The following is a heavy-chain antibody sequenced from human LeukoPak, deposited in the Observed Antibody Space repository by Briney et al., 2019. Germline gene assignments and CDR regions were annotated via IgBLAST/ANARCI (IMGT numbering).Heavy chain of an antibody. V-gene: IGHV1-24*01. CDR1: GYGLRILS. CDR2: IDPQDGQA. Sequence: SSVKVSCKISGYGLRILSIHWVRQAPGGGLQWVGGIDPQDGQAIYAQPFHGRATISEDTFSDTAYLELNSLRSEDTALYYCATHLDRSYYYFDFWGQGTLVIVSS. J-gene: IGHJ4*02. D-gene: IGHD3-10*01. CDR3: ATHLDRSYYYFDF.